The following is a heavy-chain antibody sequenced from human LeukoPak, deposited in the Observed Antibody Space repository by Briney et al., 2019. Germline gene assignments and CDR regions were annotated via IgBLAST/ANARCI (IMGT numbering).Heavy chain of an antibody. CDR3: ARDSGTTGEVKFDP. D-gene: IGHD3-10*01. Sequence: PSETLSLTCTVSGYSISSGYYWGWIRRPPGKGLEWIGSIYHSGSTYYNPSLKSRVTISVDTSKNQFSLKLSSVTAADTAVYYCARDSGTTGEVKFDPWGQGMLVTVSS. V-gene: IGHV4-38-2*02. CDR1: GYSISSGYY. CDR2: IYHSGST. J-gene: IGHJ5*02.